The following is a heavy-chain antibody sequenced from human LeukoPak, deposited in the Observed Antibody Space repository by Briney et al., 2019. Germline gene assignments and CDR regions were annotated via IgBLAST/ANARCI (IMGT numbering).Heavy chain of an antibody. J-gene: IGHJ4*02. V-gene: IGHV3-30*02. CDR3: AKDTGSGYDYFSYYFDY. CDR1: GFTFSSYG. Sequence: GGSLRLSCAASGFTFSSYGMHWVRQAPGKGLEWVAFIRYDGSNKYYADSVKGRFTISRDNSKNTLYLQMNSPRAEDTAVYYCAKDTGSGYDYFSYYFDYWGQGTLVTVSS. CDR2: IRYDGSNK. D-gene: IGHD5-12*01.